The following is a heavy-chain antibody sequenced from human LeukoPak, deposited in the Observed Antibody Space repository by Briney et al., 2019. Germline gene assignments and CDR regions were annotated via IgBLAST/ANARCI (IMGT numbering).Heavy chain of an antibody. CDR3: ARSSSGSQDN. CDR1: GFTFSSYA. Sequence: GGSLILSCAASGFTFSSYAMHWVRQAPAKGLEYVSAISSNGGSTYYANSVKGRFTISRDNSKNTLYLQMGSLRAEDMAVYYCARSSSGSQDNWGQGTLVTVSS. V-gene: IGHV3-64*01. J-gene: IGHJ4*02. CDR2: ISSNGGST. D-gene: IGHD3-10*01.